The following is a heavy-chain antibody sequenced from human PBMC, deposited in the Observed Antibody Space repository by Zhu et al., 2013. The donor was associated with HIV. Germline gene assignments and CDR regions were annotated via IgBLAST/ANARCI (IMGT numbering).Heavy chain of an antibody. V-gene: IGHV1-69*01. CDR1: GGTFGSYD. CDR2: IIPIFGTA. J-gene: IGHJ6*03. CDR3: ALLMLRGYSPTGPMDV. Sequence: QVQLVQSGAEVKRPGSSVKVSCKASGGTFGSYDISWVRQAPGQGLEWMGGIIPIFGTANYAQKFQGRFTITADEPTSTAYMELSSLRSEDTAVYYCALLMLRGYSPTGPMDVWGKGTTVTVSS. D-gene: IGHD5-18*01.